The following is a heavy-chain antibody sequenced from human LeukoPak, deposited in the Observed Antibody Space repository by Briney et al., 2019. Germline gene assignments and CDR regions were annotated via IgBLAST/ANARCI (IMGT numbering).Heavy chain of an antibody. CDR2: IYYSGST. J-gene: IGHJ4*02. CDR1: GGSISSSSYY. V-gene: IGHV4-39*07. Sequence: PSETLSLTCTVSGGSISSSSYYWGWIRQPPGKGREWIASIYYSGSTYYNASLKSRVTISVDTSKNQFSLKLSSVTAADTAVYYCASGYSGYGIFDYWGQGTLVTISS. D-gene: IGHD5-12*01. CDR3: ASGYSGYGIFDY.